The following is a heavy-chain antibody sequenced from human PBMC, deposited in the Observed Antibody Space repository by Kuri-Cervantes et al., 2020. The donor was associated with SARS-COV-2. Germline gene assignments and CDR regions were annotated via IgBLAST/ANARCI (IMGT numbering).Heavy chain of an antibody. CDR2: ISSSSTI. CDR1: GFTFSSYE. Sequence: GESLKISCAASGFTFSSYEMNWVRQAPGKGLEWVSYISSSSTIYYADSVKGRFTISRDNAKNSLYLQMNSLRDEDTAVYYCARDGVKDDYGFSSYWGQGTLVTVSS. D-gene: IGHD4-17*01. V-gene: IGHV3-48*02. J-gene: IGHJ4*02. CDR3: ARDGVKDDYGFSSY.